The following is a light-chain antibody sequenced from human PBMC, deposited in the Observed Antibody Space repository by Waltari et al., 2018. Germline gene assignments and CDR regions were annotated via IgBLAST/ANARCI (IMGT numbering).Light chain of an antibody. V-gene: IGKV3-11*01. CDR1: QSVSSA. Sequence: ELVLTQSPATLSLSPGDRATLSCRASQSVSSALAWYQQKPGQSPRLLIYDASNRAAGIPARFSGSGSGTDFTLTISSLEPEDFAVYYCQQRSGWFTFGPGTKVDIK. J-gene: IGKJ3*01. CDR2: DAS. CDR3: QQRSGWFT.